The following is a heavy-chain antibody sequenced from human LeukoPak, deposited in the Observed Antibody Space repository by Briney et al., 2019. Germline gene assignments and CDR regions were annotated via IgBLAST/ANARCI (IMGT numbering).Heavy chain of an antibody. CDR3: VSFYEAY. V-gene: IGHV3-30-3*01. D-gene: IGHD2/OR15-2a*01. CDR1: GFTFSSYA. Sequence: GGSLRLSCAASGFTFSSYAMHWVRQAPGKGLEWVAVISYDGSNKYYADSVKGRFTISKDNAKNTVYLQMNNLRAEDTAVYYCVSFYEAYWGRGTLVTVSS. CDR2: ISYDGSNK. J-gene: IGHJ4*02.